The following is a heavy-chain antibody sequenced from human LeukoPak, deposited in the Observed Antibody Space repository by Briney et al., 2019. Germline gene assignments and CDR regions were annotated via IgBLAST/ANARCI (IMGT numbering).Heavy chain of an antibody. V-gene: IGHV3-21*01. Sequence: GGPLRLSCAASGFTFSTYNMNWVPQAPGKGLEWVSSITSSSSYIYYADSVKGRFTISRDNAKNSLYLQMNSLRAEDTAVYYCARDPYSGGYGDYYYYYMDLWGQGTTVTISS. CDR2: ITSSSSYI. CDR1: GFTFSTYN. D-gene: IGHD1-26*01. CDR3: ARDPYSGGYGDYYYYYMDL. J-gene: IGHJ6*03.